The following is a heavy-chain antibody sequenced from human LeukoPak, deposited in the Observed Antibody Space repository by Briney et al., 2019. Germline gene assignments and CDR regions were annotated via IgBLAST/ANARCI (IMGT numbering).Heavy chain of an antibody. J-gene: IGHJ4*02. Sequence: SETLSLTCAVSGDSFSGSNYWTWVRQPPGKGLEWIGEIYRSGATNYNPSLKSRVTVSQDKSKNQFSLKLNSVTAADTAIYYCARNSGYSDLNYWGQGVLVTVSS. D-gene: IGHD3-22*01. CDR2: IYRSGAT. V-gene: IGHV4-4*02. CDR1: GDSFSGSNY. CDR3: ARNSGYSDLNY.